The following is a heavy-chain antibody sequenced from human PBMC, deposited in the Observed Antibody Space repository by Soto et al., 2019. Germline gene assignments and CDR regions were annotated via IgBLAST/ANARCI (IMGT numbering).Heavy chain of an antibody. CDR1: GFTFSSYS. J-gene: IGHJ5*02. CDR3: AREFPEYYYGSGSSKAHNWFDP. D-gene: IGHD3-10*01. V-gene: IGHV3-21*01. CDR2: ISSSSSYI. Sequence: GSLRLSCAASGFTFSSYSMNWVRQAPGKGLEWVSSISSSSSYIYYADSVKGRFTISRDNAKNSLYLQMNSLRAEDTAVYYCAREFPEYYYGSGSSKAHNWFDPWGQGTLVTVSS.